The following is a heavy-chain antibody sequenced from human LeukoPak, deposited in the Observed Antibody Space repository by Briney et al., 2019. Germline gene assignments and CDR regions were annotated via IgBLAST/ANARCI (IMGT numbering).Heavy chain of an antibody. CDR3: AKYLAGGWSYIDC. D-gene: IGHD6-19*01. Sequence: GGSLRLSCAASGFTFSSYSMNCVRQAPGKGLEWVAVISEDGSNKYYEDSVKGRFTISRDNSKNTLYLEMNNLRAEDTAVYYCAKYLAGGWSYIDCWGQGTLVTVSS. V-gene: IGHV3-30*18. J-gene: IGHJ4*02. CDR2: ISEDGSNK. CDR1: GFTFSSYS.